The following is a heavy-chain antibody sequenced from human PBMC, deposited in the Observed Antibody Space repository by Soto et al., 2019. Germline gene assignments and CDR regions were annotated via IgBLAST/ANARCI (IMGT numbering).Heavy chain of an antibody. CDR1: GFTFRTYA. D-gene: IGHD3-22*01. Sequence: ESGGGVVQPGRSLRLSCAASGFTFRTYAMHWVRQAPGKGLEWVAAVSYDGRTKYSADSVKGRFTISRDNSKDTLYLQMNSLRVEDTAIYYCAPTYYFESSGYYYDYWGQGTLVTVSS. CDR3: APTYYFESSGYYYDY. CDR2: VSYDGRTK. V-gene: IGHV3-30*04. J-gene: IGHJ4*02.